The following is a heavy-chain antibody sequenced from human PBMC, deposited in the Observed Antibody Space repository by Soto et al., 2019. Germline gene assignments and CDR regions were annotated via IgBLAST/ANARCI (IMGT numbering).Heavy chain of an antibody. CDR3: TTESSGGDWNYAIDY. D-gene: IGHD1-7*01. Sequence: GGSLRLSCAASGFTFSKAWMSWVRQAPGKGLEWVGRIKSKTDGGTTDYAAPVKGRFTISSDDSKNTLYVQMNSLKTEDTAVYYCTTESSGGDWNYAIDYWGQGTLVTVSS. V-gene: IGHV3-15*01. CDR2: IKSKTDGGTT. CDR1: GFTFSKAW. J-gene: IGHJ4*02.